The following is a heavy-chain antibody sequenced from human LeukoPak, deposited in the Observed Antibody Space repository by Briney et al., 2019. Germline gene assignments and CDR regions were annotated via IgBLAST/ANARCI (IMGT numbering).Heavy chain of an antibody. Sequence: SQTLSLTCAISGDSVSSNSADWNWIRQSPSRGLEWLGRTYYRSKWYNEYAVSVKSRITINPDTSKNQFSLQLNSVTPEDTAVYYCASAHGYIDYWGQGTLVTVSS. D-gene: IGHD5-18*01. CDR1: GDSVSSNSAD. CDR2: TYYRSKWYN. V-gene: IGHV6-1*01. J-gene: IGHJ4*02. CDR3: ASAHGYIDY.